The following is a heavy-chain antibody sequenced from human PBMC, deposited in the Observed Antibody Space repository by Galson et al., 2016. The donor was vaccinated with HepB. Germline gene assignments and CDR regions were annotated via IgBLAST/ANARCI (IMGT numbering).Heavy chain of an antibody. CDR1: GFTFSKAW. J-gene: IGHJ5*02. CDR3: TTDPIETTIWRGGGRFDP. D-gene: IGHD3-3*01. Sequence: SLRLSCAASGFTFSKAWMTWVRQAPGKGLEWVGRIKSKTDGGTTDYAAPVKGRFTISRDDSKNTLYLQMNSLKTEDTAVYYCTTDPIETTIWRGGGRFDPWGQGTLVTVSS. V-gene: IGHV3-15*01. CDR2: IKSKTDGGTT.